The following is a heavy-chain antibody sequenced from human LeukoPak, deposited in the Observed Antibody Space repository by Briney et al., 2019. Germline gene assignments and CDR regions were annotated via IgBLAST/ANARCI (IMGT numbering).Heavy chain of an antibody. CDR1: GFTVSSDY. Sequence: GGSLRLSCAASGFTVSSDYMTWVRQAPAKGLEWVAVISYDGSNEYYADSVKGRFTISRDNSKNTLYLQMNSLRAEDTAVYYCASRYSSSWYVLDYWGQGTLVTVSS. D-gene: IGHD6-13*01. CDR3: ASRYSSSWYVLDY. CDR2: ISYDGSNE. J-gene: IGHJ4*02. V-gene: IGHV3-30-3*01.